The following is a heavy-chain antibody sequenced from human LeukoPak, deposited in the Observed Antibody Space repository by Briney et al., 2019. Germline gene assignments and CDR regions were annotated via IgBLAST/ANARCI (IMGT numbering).Heavy chain of an antibody. D-gene: IGHD3-9*01. CDR2: INHSGST. CDR3: ARGGLRYFDLLSV. V-gene: IGHV4-34*01. CDR1: GGSFSGYY. Sequence: SETLSLTCAVYGGSFSGYYWSWIRQPPGKGLEWIGEINHSGSTNYNPSLKSRVTISVDTSKNQFSLKLSSVTAADTAVYYCARGGLRYFDLLSVWGQGTLVTVSS. J-gene: IGHJ4*02.